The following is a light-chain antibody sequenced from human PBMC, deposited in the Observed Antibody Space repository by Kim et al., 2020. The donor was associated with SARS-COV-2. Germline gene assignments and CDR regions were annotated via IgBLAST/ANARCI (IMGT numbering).Light chain of an antibody. V-gene: IGKV1-27*01. CDR3: QKYNSAPWT. CDR1: QDIKNY. CDR2: AAS. Sequence: ASVGDRVTITCRASQDIKNYLAWYRQKPGKVPEVLIYAASILQSGVPARISGSGSGTDFTLTINSLQPEDVATYYCQKYNSAPWTFGLGTKVDIK. J-gene: IGKJ1*01.